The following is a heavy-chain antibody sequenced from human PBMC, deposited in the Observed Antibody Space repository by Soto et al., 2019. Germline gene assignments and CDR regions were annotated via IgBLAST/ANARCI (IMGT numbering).Heavy chain of an antibody. CDR3: ARVAAPHYYGSGSYPYNWFDP. V-gene: IGHV3-74*01. CDR1: GFTFSSYW. CDR2: INSDGSST. J-gene: IGHJ5*02. D-gene: IGHD3-10*01. Sequence: GGSLRLSCAASGFTFSSYWMHWVRQAPGKGLVWVSRINSDGSSTSYADSVKGRFTISRDNAKNTLYLQMNSLRAEDTAVYYCARVAAPHYYGSGSYPYNWFDPWGQGTLVTVSS.